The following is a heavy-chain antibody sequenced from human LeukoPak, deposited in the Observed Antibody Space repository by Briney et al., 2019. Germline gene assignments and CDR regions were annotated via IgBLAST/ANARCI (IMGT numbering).Heavy chain of an antibody. Sequence: GGSLRLSCAASGFTFSSYWMHWVRHAPGKGLVWVSRINSDGSSTSYADSVKGRFTISRDNAKNTLYLQMNSLRAEDTAVYYCVRTGGYSYGPFEYWGQGTLVTVSS. CDR1: GFTFSSYW. D-gene: IGHD5-18*01. V-gene: IGHV3-74*01. J-gene: IGHJ4*02. CDR3: VRTGGYSYGPFEY. CDR2: INSDGSST.